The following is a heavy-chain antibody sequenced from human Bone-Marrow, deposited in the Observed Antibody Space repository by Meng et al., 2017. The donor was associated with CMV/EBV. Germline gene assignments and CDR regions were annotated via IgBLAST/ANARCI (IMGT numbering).Heavy chain of an antibody. CDR2: INPNSGGT. D-gene: IGHD6-19*01. Sequence: ASVKVSCKASGYTFTGYYMHWVRQAPGQGLEWMGWINPNSGGTNYAQKFQGRVTRTRDTSISTAYMELSRLSSVTAADTAVYYCAREEAVAHGSVYYYYGMDVWGQGTTVTV. CDR1: GYTFTGYY. V-gene: IGHV1-2*02. J-gene: IGHJ6*02. CDR3: AREEAVAHGSVYYYYGMDV.